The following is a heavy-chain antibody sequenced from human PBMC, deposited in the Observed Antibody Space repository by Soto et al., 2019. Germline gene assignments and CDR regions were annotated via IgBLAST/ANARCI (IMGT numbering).Heavy chain of an antibody. CDR3: ATAWDVVTAHDY. J-gene: IGHJ4*02. CDR2: INAGNGNT. Sequence: QVQLVQSGAEEKKPGASVKVSCKASGYTFTSYAMHWVRQAPGQRLEWMGWINAGNGNTKDSQKFQGRVTITRATSASTAYMELSTLRSEDTAVYYCATAWDVVTAHDYWGQGTLVTVSS. D-gene: IGHD2-21*02. V-gene: IGHV1-3*05. CDR1: GYTFTSYA.